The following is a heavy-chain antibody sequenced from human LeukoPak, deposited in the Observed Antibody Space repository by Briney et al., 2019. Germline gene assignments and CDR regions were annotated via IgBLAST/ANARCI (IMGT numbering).Heavy chain of an antibody. Sequence: ASVRVSCKASGYRFISYGISWMRQAPGQGPEWMGWISPYNGNTNYAQKFQGRVTMTGNTSISTAYMELSSLRSEDTAVYYCARADNWFDPWGQGTLVTVSS. V-gene: IGHV1-18*01. CDR2: ISPYNGNT. J-gene: IGHJ5*02. CDR1: GYRFISYG. CDR3: ARADNWFDP.